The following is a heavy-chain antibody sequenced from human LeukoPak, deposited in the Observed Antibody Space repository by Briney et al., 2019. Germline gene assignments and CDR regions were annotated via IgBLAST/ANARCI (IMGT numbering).Heavy chain of an antibody. CDR3: AREMGRDGYNFDY. J-gene: IGHJ4*02. Sequence: SETLSLTCTVSGGSISSGSYYWSWIRQPAGKGLEWIGRIYTSGSTNYNPSLKSRVTISVDTSKNQFSLKLSSVTAADTAVYYCAREMGRDGYNFDYWGQGTLVTVSS. CDR1: GGSISSGSYY. V-gene: IGHV4-61*02. CDR2: IYTSGST. D-gene: IGHD5-24*01.